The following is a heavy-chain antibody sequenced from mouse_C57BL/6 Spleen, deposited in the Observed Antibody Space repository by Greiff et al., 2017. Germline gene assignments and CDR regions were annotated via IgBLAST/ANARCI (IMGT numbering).Heavy chain of an antibody. Sequence: EVKLVESGGGLVQPKGSLKLSCAASGFSFNTYAMNWVRQAPGKGLEWVARIRSKSNNYATYYADSVKDRFTISRDDSESMLYLQMNNLKTEDTAMYYCVRRGWAMDYWGQGTSVTVSS. V-gene: IGHV10-1*01. CDR1: GFSFNTYA. CDR3: VRRGWAMDY. J-gene: IGHJ4*01. D-gene: IGHD2-3*01. CDR2: IRSKSNNYAT.